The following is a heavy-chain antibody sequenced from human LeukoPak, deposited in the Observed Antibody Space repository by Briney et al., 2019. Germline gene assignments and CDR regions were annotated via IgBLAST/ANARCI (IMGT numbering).Heavy chain of an antibody. CDR1: GFTVSSNY. D-gene: IGHD3-10*01. CDR3: ASNTMVRGVISDY. J-gene: IGHJ4*02. V-gene: IGHV3-66*01. Sequence: GGSLRLSCAASGFTVSSNYMSWVRQTPGKGLEWVSVIYSGGSTYYADSVKGRFTISRDNSKNTLYLQMNSLRAEDTAVYYCASNTMVRGVISDYWGQGTLVTVSS. CDR2: IYSGGST.